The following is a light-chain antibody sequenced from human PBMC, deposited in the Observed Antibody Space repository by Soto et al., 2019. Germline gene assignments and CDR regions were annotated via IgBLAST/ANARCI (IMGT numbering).Light chain of an antibody. V-gene: IGKV3-11*01. CDR2: DAS. CDR3: QQRSNLPKT. CDR1: QSVSTY. Sequence: EIVLTQSPATLSLSPGERATLSCRARQSVSTYLAWYQQKPGQVPRLLIYDASNRATGIPARFSGSGSGTDFTLTISSLEPEDFAVYYCQQRSNLPKTFGQGTKVEIK. J-gene: IGKJ1*01.